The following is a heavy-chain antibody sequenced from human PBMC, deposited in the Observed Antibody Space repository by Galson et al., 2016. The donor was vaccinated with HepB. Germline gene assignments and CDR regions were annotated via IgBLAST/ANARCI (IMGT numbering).Heavy chain of an antibody. CDR3: ARGLYYDPDSMDL. D-gene: IGHD3-22*01. CDR1: GGTFSTYS. V-gene: IGHV1-69*13. Sequence: SVKVSCKASGGTFSTYSISWVRQAPGQGLEWMGGIIPLFGTADYAQKFQGKVTITADESTKTAYMELSGLRSEDTALYYCARGLYYDPDSMDLWGQGTTVTASS. CDR2: IIPLFGTA. J-gene: IGHJ6*02.